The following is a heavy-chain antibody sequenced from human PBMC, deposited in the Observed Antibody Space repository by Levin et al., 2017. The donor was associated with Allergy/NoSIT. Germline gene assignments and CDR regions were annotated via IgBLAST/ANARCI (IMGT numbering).Heavy chain of an antibody. J-gene: IGHJ4*02. CDR2: INPSGGST. V-gene: IGHV1-46*01. D-gene: IGHD2-2*01. CDR3: ARDPCSSTSCYGWAMRYFDY. CDR1: GYTFTSYY. Sequence: ASVKVSCKASGYTFTSYYMHWVRQAPGQGLEWMGIINPSGGSTSYAQKFQGRVTMTRDTSTSTVYMELSSLRSEDTAVYYCARDPCSSTSCYGWAMRYFDYWGQGTLVTVSS.